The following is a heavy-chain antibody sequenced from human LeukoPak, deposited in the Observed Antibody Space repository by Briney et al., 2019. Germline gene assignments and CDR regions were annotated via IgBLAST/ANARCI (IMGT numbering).Heavy chain of an antibody. Sequence: SETLSLTCTVSGGSISSSYWSWIRQSAGKGLEWIGRISPSGTTHYNPSLGSRVTMSVDTSNNYFSLRLSSVTAADTAVYYCARDFYASGFYFWFDPWGQGILVTVSS. D-gene: IGHD2/OR15-2a*01. CDR2: ISPSGTT. V-gene: IGHV4-4*07. CDR3: ARDFYASGFYFWFDP. CDR1: GGSISSSY. J-gene: IGHJ5*02.